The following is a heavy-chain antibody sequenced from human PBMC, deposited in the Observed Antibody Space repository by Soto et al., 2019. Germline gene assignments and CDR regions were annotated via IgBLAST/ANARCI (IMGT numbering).Heavy chain of an antibody. Sequence: SVKVSGNASGSTLTRYDINSNRQATGQGLEWRGWMNPNSGNTGYAQKLQGRVTMTRNTSISTAYMELSSLRSEDTAVYYCARVKVSKVTTRKPYYYYGMDGWGQGTTVTASS. V-gene: IGHV1-8*01. CDR1: GSTLTRYD. J-gene: IGHJ6*02. D-gene: IGHD4-4*01. CDR2: MNPNSGNT. CDR3: ARVKVSKVTTRKPYYYYGMDG.